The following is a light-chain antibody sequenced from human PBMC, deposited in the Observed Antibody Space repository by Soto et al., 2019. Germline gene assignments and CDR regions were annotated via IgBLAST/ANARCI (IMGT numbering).Light chain of an antibody. Sequence: EIVLTQSPATLSLSPGERATLSCRASQSVSSYLAWYQQKPGQAPRLLIYDASNRATGIPARFSGSGSGTAFTLTISSLELEDFAVYYCQQRSNWPSITVGQGTRLEIK. J-gene: IGKJ5*01. CDR2: DAS. CDR3: QQRSNWPSIT. V-gene: IGKV3-11*01. CDR1: QSVSSY.